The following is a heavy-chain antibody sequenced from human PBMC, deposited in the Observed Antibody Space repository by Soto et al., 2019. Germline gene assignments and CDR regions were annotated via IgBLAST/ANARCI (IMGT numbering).Heavy chain of an antibody. J-gene: IGHJ4*02. D-gene: IGHD3-22*01. CDR3: ARLYDPTYYYDSSGYYYDY. CDR2: INAGNGNT. CDR1: GYTFTSYA. Sequence: ASVKVSCKASGYTFTSYAMHWVRQAPGQRLEWMGWINAGNGNTKYSQKFQGRVTITRDTSASTAYMELSSLRSEDTAVYYCARLYDPTYYYDSSGYYYDYWGQGTLVTVSS. V-gene: IGHV1-3*01.